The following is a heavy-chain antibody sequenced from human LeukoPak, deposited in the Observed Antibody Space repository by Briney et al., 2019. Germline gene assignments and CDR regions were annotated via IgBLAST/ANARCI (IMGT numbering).Heavy chain of an antibody. CDR3: ASSTAIGY. CDR2: ISSSGRTI. Sequence: PGGSLRLSCAASGFTFSNYEMNWVRQAPGKGLEWVSYISSSGRTIYYADSVKGRFTISRDNAKNSLYLQMNSLRTEDTAVYYCASSTAIGYWGRGTLVTVSS. V-gene: IGHV3-48*03. J-gene: IGHJ4*02. CDR1: GFTFSNYE.